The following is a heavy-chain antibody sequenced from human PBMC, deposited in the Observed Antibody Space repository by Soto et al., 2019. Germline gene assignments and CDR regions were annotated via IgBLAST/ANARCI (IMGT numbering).Heavy chain of an antibody. J-gene: IGHJ4*02. Sequence: QVQLQESGPGLVKPSGTLSLTCVVSGDPISSESWWTWVRQPPGKGLEWIGEVHHGGSTNYNPSLRSRVTILVDKSKNHFSLNLNSVSAADTAVYHCARKGDNRNHYYFDFWGQGILVTVSS. V-gene: IGHV4-4*02. D-gene: IGHD1-1*01. CDR3: ARKGDNRNHYYFDF. CDR1: GDPISSESW. CDR2: VHHGGST.